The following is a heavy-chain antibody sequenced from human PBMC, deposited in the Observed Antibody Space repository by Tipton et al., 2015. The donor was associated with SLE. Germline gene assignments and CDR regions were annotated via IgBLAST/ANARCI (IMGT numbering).Heavy chain of an antibody. CDR3: ARLFEGGSYYGDAFDI. Sequence: LRLSCTVSGGSISSGSYYGSWIRQPAGKGLEWIGRIYTSGSTNYNPSLKSRVTISVDTSKNQFSLKLSSVTAADTAVYYCARLFEGGSYYGDAFDIWGQGTMVTVSS. D-gene: IGHD1-26*01. CDR1: GGSISSGSYY. J-gene: IGHJ3*02. CDR2: IYTSGST. V-gene: IGHV4-61*02.